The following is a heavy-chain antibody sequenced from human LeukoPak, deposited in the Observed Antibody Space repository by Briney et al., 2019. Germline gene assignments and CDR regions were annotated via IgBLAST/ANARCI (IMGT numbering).Heavy chain of an antibody. D-gene: IGHD3-22*01. CDR2: ITGSGGST. CDR1: GFTFSSYA. V-gene: IGHV3-23*01. Sequence: GASLRLSCAASGFTFSSYAMSWVRQAPGKGLEWVSGITGSGGSTYYADSVKGRFTISRDNSKNTLYLQMNSLRAEDTAVYYCAKDVGIVSQHWGQGTLVTVSA. CDR3: AKDVGIVSQH. J-gene: IGHJ1*01.